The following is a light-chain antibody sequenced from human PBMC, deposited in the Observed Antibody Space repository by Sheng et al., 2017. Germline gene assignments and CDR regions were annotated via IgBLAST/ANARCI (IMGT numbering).Light chain of an antibody. CDR2: QDN. CDR3: QAWDSTTVI. CDR1: RLGDKN. V-gene: IGLV3-1*01. Sequence: SYELTQPPSVSVSPGQTASITCSGDRLGDKNVCWYQQKPGQSPVLVIYQDNKRPSGTPERFSGSNSGNTATLTITGTQAIDEADYYCQAWDSTTVIFGGGTKVTVL. J-gene: IGLJ2*01.